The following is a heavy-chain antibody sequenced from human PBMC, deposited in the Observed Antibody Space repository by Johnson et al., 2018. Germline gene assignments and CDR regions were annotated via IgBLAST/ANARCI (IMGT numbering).Heavy chain of an antibody. J-gene: IGHJ3*02. CDR3: SISHYDSSGYYWGDAFDS. D-gene: IGHD3-22*01. CDR2: INWNGGST. V-gene: IGHV3-20*04. CDR1: GFTFSSYA. Sequence: VQLVQSGGVVVQPGGSLRLSCAASGFTFSSYAMSWVRQAPGKGLEWVSGINWNGGSTGYADSVKGRFTIYRDNAKNSLYLQMNSLRAEDTALYYWSISHYDSSGYYWGDAFDSWGQGTMVTVSS.